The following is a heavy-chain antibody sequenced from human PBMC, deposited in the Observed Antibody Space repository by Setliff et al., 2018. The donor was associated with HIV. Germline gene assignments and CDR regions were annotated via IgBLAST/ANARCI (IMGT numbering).Heavy chain of an antibody. D-gene: IGHD1-26*01. Sequence: SVKVSCKASGGTFSSSAISWIRQASGQGLEWMGGIIPIFGTANYAQKFQGRVTITADESTSTAYMELSSLRSEDTAVYYCANLLVLRWEPHTRKKNGMDVWGQGTTVTVSS. J-gene: IGHJ6*02. CDR2: IIPIFGTA. CDR3: ANLLVLRWEPHTRKKNGMDV. CDR1: GGTFSSSA. V-gene: IGHV1-69*13.